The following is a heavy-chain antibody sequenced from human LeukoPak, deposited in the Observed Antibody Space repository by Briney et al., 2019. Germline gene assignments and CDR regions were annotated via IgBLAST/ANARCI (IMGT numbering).Heavy chain of an antibody. J-gene: IGHJ5*02. CDR3: ARDGADSAPSSSSFGWFDP. CDR2: IIPIFGTA. CDR1: GGTFSSYV. Sequence: SVKVSCKASGGTFSSYVISWVRQAPGQGLEWMGGIIPIFGTANYAQKFQGRVTITTDESTSTAYMELSSLRSEDTAVYYCARDGADSAPSSSSFGWFDPWGQGTLVTVSS. D-gene: IGHD6-6*01. V-gene: IGHV1-69*05.